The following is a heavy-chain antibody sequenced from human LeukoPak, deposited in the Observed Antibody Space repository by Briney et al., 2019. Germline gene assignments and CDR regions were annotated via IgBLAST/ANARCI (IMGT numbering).Heavy chain of an antibody. CDR1: GGSFSGYY. J-gene: IGHJ4*02. Sequence: PSETLSLTCGVYGGSFSGYYWTWIRQPPGKGLEWIGEINHSGITNYNPSLKSRVTISMDTSKSQFSLKLNSVTAADTAVYYCSRGLSDVYWGQGTLVTVSS. V-gene: IGHV4-34*01. CDR3: SRGLSDVY. CDR2: INHSGIT.